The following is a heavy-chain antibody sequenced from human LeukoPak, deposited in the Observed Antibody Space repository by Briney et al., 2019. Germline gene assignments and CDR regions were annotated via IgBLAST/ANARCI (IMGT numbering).Heavy chain of an antibody. V-gene: IGHV3-43*02. CDR2: ISGDGGSI. Sequence: PGGSLRLSCEASGFTFDDYAMHWVRQGPGKGLEWVSLISGDGGSIYYADSVKGRFTISRDNSKNSLYLQMNSLRTEDTALYYCAKEDYSSSWYALDYWGQGTLVTVSS. J-gene: IGHJ4*02. CDR3: AKEDYSSSWYALDY. CDR1: GFTFDDYA. D-gene: IGHD6-13*01.